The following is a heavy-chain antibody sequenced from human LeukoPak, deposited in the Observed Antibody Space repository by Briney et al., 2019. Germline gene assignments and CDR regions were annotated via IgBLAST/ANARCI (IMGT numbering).Heavy chain of an antibody. CDR2: IYYSGST. CDR1: GGSISSYY. CDR3: ARASGGNFRVKGQYYFDY. J-gene: IGHJ4*02. V-gene: IGHV4-59*01. D-gene: IGHD4-23*01. Sequence: SETLSLTCTVSGGSISSYYWSWIRQPPGKGLEWIGYIYYSGSTNYNPSLKSRVTISVDTSKNQFSLKRSSVTAADTAVYYCARASGGNFRVKGQYYFDYWGQGTLVTVSS.